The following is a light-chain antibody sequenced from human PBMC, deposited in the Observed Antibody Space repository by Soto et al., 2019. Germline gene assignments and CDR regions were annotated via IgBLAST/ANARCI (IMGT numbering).Light chain of an antibody. V-gene: IGLV2-14*01. CDR3: CSYTSSDTYV. J-gene: IGLJ1*01. CDR1: GSDLPAYRLPAYNY. Sequence: QSALTQPASVSGSPGQSITIACSGIGSDLPAYRLPAYNYVSWYQQHPGKAPTLMIFDVRNRPSGISNRFSGSKSGNTSSLTISGLQAEYEADYYCCSYTSSDTYVFGPGTKLTVL. CDR2: DVR.